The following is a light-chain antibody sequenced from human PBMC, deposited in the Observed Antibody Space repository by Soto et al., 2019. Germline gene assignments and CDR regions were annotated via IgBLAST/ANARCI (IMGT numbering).Light chain of an antibody. J-gene: IGLJ2*01. CDR1: SSNIGAVYD. Sequence: QPVLTQPPSVSGAPGQRVTISCTGSSSNIGAVYDVHWYQQLPGTAPKLLIYGNSNRPSGVPDRFSGSKSGTSASLAITGLQAEDEGDYYCQSYDSSLTGTVFGGGTQLTVL. CDR3: QSYDSSLTGTV. CDR2: GNS. V-gene: IGLV1-40*01.